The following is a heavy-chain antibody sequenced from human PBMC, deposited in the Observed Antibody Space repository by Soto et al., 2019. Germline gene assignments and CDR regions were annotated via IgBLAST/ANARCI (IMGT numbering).Heavy chain of an antibody. D-gene: IGHD6-19*01. V-gene: IGHV3-23*01. CDR3: AKDRRYSSGCGSYYYYYGKDV. CDR2: ICGSGATT. J-gene: IGHJ6*02. CDR1: GFTFSSYA. Sequence: PGGSLRLSCAASGFTFSSYAMSWVRQAPGKGLEWVSAICGSGATTYSADAMKGRVTISIDNSKNTLDLQMNSLRAEDTAVYYCAKDRRYSSGCGSYYYYYGKDVWGQGTTVTVSS.